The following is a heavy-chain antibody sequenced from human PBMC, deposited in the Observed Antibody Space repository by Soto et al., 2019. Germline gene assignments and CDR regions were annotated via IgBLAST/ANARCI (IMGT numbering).Heavy chain of an antibody. CDR2: ITPIFSTT. D-gene: IGHD3-10*01. V-gene: IGHV1-69*06. CDR1: GGTFIRDI. J-gene: IGHJ4*02. Sequence: QVQLVQSGAEVKKPGSSVKVSCRASGGTFIRDIVTWVRQAPGQGLEWMGGITPIFSTTNYAQKFRGRVTITADKSTNTAYRELSSLTSEDTAVYYCARGGGSGTYNAAYFDFWGQGTLVTVSS. CDR3: ARGGGSGTYNAAYFDF.